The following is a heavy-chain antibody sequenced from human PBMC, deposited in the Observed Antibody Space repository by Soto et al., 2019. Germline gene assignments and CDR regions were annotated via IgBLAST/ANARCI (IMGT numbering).Heavy chain of an antibody. CDR1: GGSISSYY. V-gene: IGHV4-4*07. CDR3: ARESTPPKYYDFWSGYYDAYYYYGMDV. CDR2: IYTSGST. D-gene: IGHD3-3*01. Sequence: TLSLTCTVSGGSISSYYWSWIRQPAGKGLEWIGRIYTSGSTNYNPSLKSRVTMSVDTSKNRFSLKLSSVTAADTAVYYCARESTPPKYYDFWSGYYDAYYYYGMDVWGQGTTVTVSS. J-gene: IGHJ6*02.